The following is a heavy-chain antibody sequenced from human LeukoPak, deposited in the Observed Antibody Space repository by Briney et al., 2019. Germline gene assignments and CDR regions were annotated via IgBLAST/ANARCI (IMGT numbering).Heavy chain of an antibody. CDR1: GGSLCSSSYY. CDR2: IYYSGST. CDR3: ARHSVVHEWELLGGYYFDY. V-gene: IGHV4-39*01. D-gene: IGHD1-26*01. Sequence: SETLSLTCTVSGGSLCSSSYYWGWIRQPPGKGLEWIGSIYYSGSTYYNPSLRSRVTISVDTSKNQFSLKLSSVTAADTAVYYCARHSVVHEWELLGGYYFDYWGQGTLVTVSS. J-gene: IGHJ4*02.